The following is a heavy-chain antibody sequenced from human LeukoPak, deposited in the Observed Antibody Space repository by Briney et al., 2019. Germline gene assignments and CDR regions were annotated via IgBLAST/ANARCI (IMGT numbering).Heavy chain of an antibody. CDR2: ISAYNGNT. D-gene: IGHD3-10*01. V-gene: IGHV1-18*01. J-gene: IGHJ4*02. Sequence: ASVKVSCKASAYTFSNYGFNWVRQAPGQGLEWMGWISAYNGNTNYAQKLQGRFTMSTDTSTSTAYMELRSLTSDDTAVYYCARDLDGSGSYYTDYWGQGTLVTVSS. CDR1: AYTFSNYG. CDR3: ARDLDGSGSYYTDY.